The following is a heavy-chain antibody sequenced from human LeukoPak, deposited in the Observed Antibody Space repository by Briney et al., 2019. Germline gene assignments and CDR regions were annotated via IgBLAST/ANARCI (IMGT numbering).Heavy chain of an antibody. CDR3: AKQGGFNYYDSSGRFDY. Sequence: GGPLRLSCAASGFTFSSYSMNWVRQAPGKGLEWVSSISSSSSYIYYADSVKGRFTISRDNSKNTLYLQMNSLRAEDTAVYYCAKQGGFNYYDSSGRFDYWGQGTLVTVSS. D-gene: IGHD3-22*01. V-gene: IGHV3-21*04. J-gene: IGHJ4*02. CDR2: ISSSSSYI. CDR1: GFTFSSYS.